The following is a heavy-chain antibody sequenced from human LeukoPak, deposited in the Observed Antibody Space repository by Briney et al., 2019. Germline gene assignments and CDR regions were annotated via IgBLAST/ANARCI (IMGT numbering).Heavy chain of an antibody. CDR1: GYTFTGYY. CDR2: INPNSGGT. V-gene: IGHV1-2*02. J-gene: IGHJ4*02. Sequence: GASVKVSCKASGYTFTGYYMHWVRQAPGQGLEWMGWINPNSGGTNYAQKFQGRVTMTRDTSISTAYMELSRLRSDDTAVYYCARDLEVDIVATIFDYWGQGTLVTVSS. CDR3: ARDLEVDIVATIFDY. D-gene: IGHD5-12*01.